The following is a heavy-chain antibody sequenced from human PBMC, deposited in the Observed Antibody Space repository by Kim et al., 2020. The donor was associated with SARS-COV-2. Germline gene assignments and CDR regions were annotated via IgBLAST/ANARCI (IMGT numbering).Heavy chain of an antibody. CDR3: ARHVPDWGFLEGYYYGMDV. CDR2: IYYSGST. V-gene: IGHV4-39*01. Sequence: SETLSLTCTVSGGSISSSSYYWGWIRQPPGKGLEWIGSIYYSGSTYYNPSLKSRVTISVDTSKNQFSLKLSSVTAADTAVYYCARHVPDWGFLEGYYYGMDVWGQGTTVTVSS. J-gene: IGHJ6*02. CDR1: GGSISSSSYY. D-gene: IGHD3-3*01.